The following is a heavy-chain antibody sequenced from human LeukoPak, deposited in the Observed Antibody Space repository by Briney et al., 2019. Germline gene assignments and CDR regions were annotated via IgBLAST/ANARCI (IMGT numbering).Heavy chain of an antibody. CDR1: GYTFTSYA. CDR3: ARDQLLWFGELPY. J-gene: IGHJ4*02. V-gene: IGHV1-3*01. D-gene: IGHD3-10*01. CDR2: INAGNGNT. Sequence: AASVKVSCKASGYTFTSYAMHWVRQAPGQRLEWMGWINAGNGNTKYSQKFQGRVTITRDTSASTVYMELSSLRSEDTAVYYCARDQLLWFGELPYWGQGTLVTVSS.